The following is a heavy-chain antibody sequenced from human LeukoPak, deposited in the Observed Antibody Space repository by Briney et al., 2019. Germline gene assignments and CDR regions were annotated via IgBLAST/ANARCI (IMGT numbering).Heavy chain of an antibody. CDR2: IYTSGST. Sequence: SETLSLTCTVSGGSISSYYWSWIRQPPGKGLEWIGRIYTSGSTNYNPSLKSRVTMSVDTSKNQFSLKLSSVTAADTAVYYCARDRREWLRYYYKDVWGKGTTVTISS. V-gene: IGHV4-4*07. J-gene: IGHJ6*03. CDR1: GGSISSYY. D-gene: IGHD5-12*01. CDR3: ARDRREWLRYYYKDV.